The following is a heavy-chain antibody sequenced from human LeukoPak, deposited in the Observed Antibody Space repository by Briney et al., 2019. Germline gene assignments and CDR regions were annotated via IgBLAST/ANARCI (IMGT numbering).Heavy chain of an antibody. CDR1: GGSVSSRTYY. CDR2: VHYSGNT. V-gene: IGHV4-39*01. J-gene: IGHJ5*02. D-gene: IGHD5-12*01. CDR3: ARQIIGIVATYPALDWFDP. Sequence: SETLSLTCTVSGGSVSSRTYYWGWIRQPPGKGLEGIGSVHYSGNTFYSPSLRSRVTLSVDTSKNQFSLKLSSVTAADTAIYYCARQIIGIVATYPALDWFDPWGQGTLVTVSS.